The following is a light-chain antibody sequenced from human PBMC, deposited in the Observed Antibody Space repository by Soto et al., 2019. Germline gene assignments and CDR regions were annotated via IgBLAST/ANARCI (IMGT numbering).Light chain of an antibody. CDR1: QSLVYSDGNTY. Sequence: DVVMTQSPLSLPVTLGQPASISCRSSQSLVYSDGNTYLNWFQQRPGQSPRRLIYKVSNRDSGVPDRFSGSGSGTDFTLKISRVEAEDVGVYYCQQYGSSGTFGQGTKVDIK. J-gene: IGKJ1*01. CDR2: KVS. CDR3: QQYGSSGT. V-gene: IGKV2-30*01.